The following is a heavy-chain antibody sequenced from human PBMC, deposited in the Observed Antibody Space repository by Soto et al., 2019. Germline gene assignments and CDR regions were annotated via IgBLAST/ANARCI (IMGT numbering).Heavy chain of an antibody. V-gene: IGHV4-59*01. CDR1: GGSPSPYD. J-gene: IGHJ3*02. CDR2: IYYSGST. D-gene: IGHD3-10*01. Sequence: ASEARCLPWTGSGGSPSPYDWSLCRLLPGKGKEWIGYIYYSGSTNYNPSLKSRVTISVDTSKNQFSLKLSSVTAADTAVYYCARGVVRAPRGVPFDIRAQRTTVPVSS. CDR3: ARGVVRAPRGVPFDI.